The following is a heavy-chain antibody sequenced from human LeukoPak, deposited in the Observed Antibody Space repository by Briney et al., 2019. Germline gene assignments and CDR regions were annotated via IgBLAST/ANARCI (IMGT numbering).Heavy chain of an antibody. Sequence: PSETLSLSCTVSGRFMSRRSDHWRWIRQPPGKGLEWIGSIYYSGSTYYNPSLKSRVTICVDTSKNQFSLKLSSVTAADTAVYFYARQGPADMATIGAFDVWGQGTMVTVSS. CDR1: GRFMSRRSDH. CDR3: ARQGPADMATIGAFDV. J-gene: IGHJ3*01. D-gene: IGHD5-24*01. V-gene: IGHV4-39*01. CDR2: IYYSGST.